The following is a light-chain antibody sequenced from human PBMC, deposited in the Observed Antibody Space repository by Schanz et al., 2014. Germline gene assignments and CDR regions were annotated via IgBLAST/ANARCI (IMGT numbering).Light chain of an antibody. CDR2: QAS. CDR1: QSISAW. Sequence: DIQMTQSPSTLSASVGDRVTITCRASQSISAWLAWYQQKPGMAPKLLIYQASSLQSGVPSKFSGSGSGTEFTLTITSLQPDDFATYYCQHETFGQGTKLEIK. V-gene: IGKV1-5*03. CDR3: QHET. J-gene: IGKJ2*01.